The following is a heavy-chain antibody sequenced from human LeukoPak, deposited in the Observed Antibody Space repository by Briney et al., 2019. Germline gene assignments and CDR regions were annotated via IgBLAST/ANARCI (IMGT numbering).Heavy chain of an antibody. V-gene: IGHV3-30*04. D-gene: IGHD3-10*01. J-gene: IGHJ6*04. CDR1: GFTFSSYA. CDR3: ARDLHMVRGVMVPNQRNYYYYGMDV. Sequence: GRSLRLSCAVSGFTFSSYAMHWVRQAPGKGLEWVAVISYDGSNKYYADSVKGRFTISRDNSKNTLYLQMNSLRAEDTAVYYCARDLHMVRGVMVPNQRNYYYYGMDVWGKGTTVTVSS. CDR2: ISYDGSNK.